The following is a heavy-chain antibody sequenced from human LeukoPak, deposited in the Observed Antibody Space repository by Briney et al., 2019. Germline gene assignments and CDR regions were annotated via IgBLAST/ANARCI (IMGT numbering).Heavy chain of an antibody. CDR3: ARGTGFPLSYYYYYYMDV. V-gene: IGHV1-69*13. D-gene: IGHD2-8*02. CDR2: IIPIFGTA. Sequence: ASVKVSCKASGGTFSSYAISWVRQAPGQGLEWMGGIIPIFGTANYAQKFQGRVTITADESTSTAYMELSSLRSEDTAVYYCARGTGFPLSYYYYYYMDVWAKGPRSPSP. J-gene: IGHJ6*03. CDR1: GGTFSSYA.